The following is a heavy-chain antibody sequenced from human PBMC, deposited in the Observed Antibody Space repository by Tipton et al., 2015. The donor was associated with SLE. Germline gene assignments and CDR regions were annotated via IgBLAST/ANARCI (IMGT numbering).Heavy chain of an antibody. CDR1: GGSITSHY. CDR3: GKNGGPATFAI. D-gene: IGHD1-1*01. Sequence: GLVKPSETLSLTCTVSGGSITSHYWSWIRQPPGKGLEWIGFFYDSGSTSYNPSLESRVTISLDTSKNQFFLKLSSVTASDTAVYYCGKNGGPATFAIWGQGTMVTVSS. CDR2: FYDSGST. J-gene: IGHJ3*02. V-gene: IGHV4-59*11.